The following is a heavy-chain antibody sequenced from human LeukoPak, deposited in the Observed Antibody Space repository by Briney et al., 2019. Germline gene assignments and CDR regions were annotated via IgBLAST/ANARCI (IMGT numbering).Heavy chain of an antibody. Sequence: GGSLRLSCAASGFTFSSYSMNWVRQAPGKGLEWVSSISSSSSYIYYADSVKGRFTISRDNAKNSLYLQMNSLRAEDTAVYYCARTMTTVTTKNNWFDPWGQGTLVTVSS. CDR3: ARTMTTVTTKNNWFDP. V-gene: IGHV3-21*01. CDR2: ISSSSSYI. D-gene: IGHD4-17*01. CDR1: GFTFSSYS. J-gene: IGHJ5*02.